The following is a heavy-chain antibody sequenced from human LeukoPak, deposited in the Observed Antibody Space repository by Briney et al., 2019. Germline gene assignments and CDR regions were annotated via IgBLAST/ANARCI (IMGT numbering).Heavy chain of an antibody. Sequence: SETLSLTCAVSGGSISSYNWWSWVRQPPGKGLEWIGEIYHSGTTNYSPSLKSRVTISVDTSKNQFSLNLSSVTAADTAVYYCARSRYGDYDYWGQGALVTVSS. J-gene: IGHJ4*02. CDR3: ARSRYGDYDY. V-gene: IGHV4-4*02. D-gene: IGHD4-17*01. CDR2: IYHSGTT. CDR1: GGSISSYNW.